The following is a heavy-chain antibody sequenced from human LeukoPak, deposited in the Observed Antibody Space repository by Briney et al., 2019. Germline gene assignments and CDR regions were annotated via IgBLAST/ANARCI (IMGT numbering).Heavy chain of an antibody. J-gene: IGHJ4*02. CDR2: ISGSGGST. D-gene: IGHD3-16*01. Sequence: QTGGSLRPSCAASGFTFSSYAMSWVRQAPGKGLEWVSAISGSGGSTYYADSVKGRFTISRDNSKNTLYLQMNSLRAEDTAVYYCAKDPGGFSGPGYWGQGTLVTVSS. CDR1: GFTFSSYA. CDR3: AKDPGGFSGPGY. V-gene: IGHV3-23*01.